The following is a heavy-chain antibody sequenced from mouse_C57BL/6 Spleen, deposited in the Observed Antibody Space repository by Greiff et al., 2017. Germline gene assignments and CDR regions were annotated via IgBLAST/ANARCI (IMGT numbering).Heavy chain of an antibody. J-gene: IGHJ2*01. CDR2: ISSGSSTI. Sequence: EVNVVESGGGLVKPGGSLKLSCAASGFTFSDYGMHWVRQAPEKGLEWVAYISSGSSTIYYAATVKGRFTISRDNAKNTLFLQMTSLRSEDTAMYYCARPYSNCDYFDYWGQGTTLTVSS. V-gene: IGHV5-17*01. CDR3: ARPYSNCDYFDY. CDR1: GFTFSDYG. D-gene: IGHD2-5*01.